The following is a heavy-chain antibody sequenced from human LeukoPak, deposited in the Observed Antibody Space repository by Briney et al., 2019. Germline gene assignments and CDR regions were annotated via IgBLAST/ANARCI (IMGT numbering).Heavy chain of an antibody. J-gene: IGHJ4*02. CDR3: ARHREFSSSGNYFDY. D-gene: IGHD6-6*01. V-gene: IGHV4-59*08. CDR2: IYYSGST. Sequence: PSQTLSLTCSVSRGSTSSNYWSWIRQPPGKPLEWSGYIYYSGSTTYNPSLKSRVTISLDTSKNQFSLKLRSVTAADTAVYYCARHREFSSSGNYFDYWGQGTLVTVSS. CDR1: RGSTSSNY.